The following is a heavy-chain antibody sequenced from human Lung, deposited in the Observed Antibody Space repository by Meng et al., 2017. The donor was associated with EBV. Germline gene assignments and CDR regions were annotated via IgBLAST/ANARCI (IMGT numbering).Heavy chain of an antibody. V-gene: IGHV4-4*01. CDR1: SASISSNNY. J-gene: IGHJ4*02. CDR3: ARAPGNWNFNS. Sequence: QVQPHGAGPSLVTPPGTPSLTCTVSSASISSNNYWTWVRQSPGKGLEWIGEIYHNENTNYNPSLMSRVTMSLDKSKNHFSLNLRSVTAADTAVYFCARAPGNWNFNSWGQGTLVTVSS. D-gene: IGHD1-20*01. CDR2: IYHNENT.